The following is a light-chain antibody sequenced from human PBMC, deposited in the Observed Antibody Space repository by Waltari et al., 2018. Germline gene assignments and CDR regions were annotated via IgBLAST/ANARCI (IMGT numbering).Light chain of an antibody. Sequence: EIVLTQSPATLSLSPAERATLSCRASQSVSSYLAWYQQKPGKAPRLLIYDASNRATGIPARFSGSGSGTDFTLTISSLEPEDFAVYYCQQRSNWPPITFGQGTRLEIK. J-gene: IGKJ5*01. CDR2: DAS. V-gene: IGKV3-11*01. CDR3: QQRSNWPPIT. CDR1: QSVSSY.